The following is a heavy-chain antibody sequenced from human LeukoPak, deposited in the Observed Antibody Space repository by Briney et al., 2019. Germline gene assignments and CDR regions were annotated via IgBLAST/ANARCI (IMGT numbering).Heavy chain of an antibody. D-gene: IGHD3-22*01. CDR1: GGSISSYY. CDR3: ARQADYYDSSGSLLDI. Sequence: KASETLSLTCTVSGGSISSYYWSWIRQPPGKGLEWIGYIYYSGSTNYNPSLKSRVTISVDTSKNQFSLKLSSVTAADTAVYYCARQADYYDSSGSLLDIWGQGTMVTVPS. CDR2: IYYSGST. J-gene: IGHJ3*02. V-gene: IGHV4-59*08.